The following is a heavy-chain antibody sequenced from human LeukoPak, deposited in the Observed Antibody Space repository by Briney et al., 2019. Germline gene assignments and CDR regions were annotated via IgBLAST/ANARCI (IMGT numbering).Heavy chain of an antibody. V-gene: IGHV3-9*03. D-gene: IGHD2-8*02. Sequence: PGRSLRLSCAASGFTFDDYAMHWVRQAPGKGPEWVSGISWNSVTKVYADSVKGRFTISRDNAKNSLYLQMNSLRGEDMALYYCAKDEFVASGFTGAFDIWGQGTMVTVSS. CDR3: AKDEFVASGFTGAFDI. CDR2: ISWNSVTK. J-gene: IGHJ3*02. CDR1: GFTFDDYA.